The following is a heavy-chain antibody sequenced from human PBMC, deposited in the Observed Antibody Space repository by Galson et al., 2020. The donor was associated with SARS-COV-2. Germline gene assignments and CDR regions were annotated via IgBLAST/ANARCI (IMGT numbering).Heavy chain of an antibody. CDR1: GYSFTSYW. CDR3: ARWGGPDYYDSSGYYYDYYYYGMDV. CDR2: IQPSDSYT. J-gene: IGHJ6*02. D-gene: IGHD3-22*01. Sequence: GESLNISCQCSGYSFTSYWISWVRQMPGKGLEPTGRIQPSDSYTNSSPSSQCHPTLSAHTSITTAYLQWSSLKASDTAMYYCARWGGPDYYDSSGYYYDYYYYGMDVWGQGATVTVSS. V-gene: IGHV5-10-1*01.